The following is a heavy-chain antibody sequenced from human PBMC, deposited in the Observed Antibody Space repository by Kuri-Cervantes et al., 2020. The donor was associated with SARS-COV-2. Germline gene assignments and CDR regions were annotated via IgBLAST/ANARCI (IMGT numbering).Heavy chain of an antibody. D-gene: IGHD2-2*01. CDR2: IRYDGSNK. J-gene: IGHJ4*02. Sequence: GGSLRLSCAASGFTFSSYGMHWVRQAPGKGLEWVAFIRYDGSNKYYADSVKGRFTISRDNSKNTLYLQMNSLRAEDTAVYYCAKGYCSSTSCYPDYWGQGTLVTVSS. CDR1: GFTFSSYG. CDR3: AKGYCSSTSCYPDY. V-gene: IGHV3-30*02.